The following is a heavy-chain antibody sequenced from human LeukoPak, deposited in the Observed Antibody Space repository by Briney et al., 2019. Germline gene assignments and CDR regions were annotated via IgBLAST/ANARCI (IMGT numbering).Heavy chain of an antibody. CDR3: ARSGKYGTRYNWFDP. J-gene: IGHJ5*02. Sequence: ASVKVSCKASRYTFTSYYLHWVRQAPGQGLEWMGWINPNSGGTNYAQKFQGWVTMTRDTSISTAYMELSRLRSDDTAVYYCARSGKYGTRYNWFDPWGQGTLVTVSS. CDR2: INPNSGGT. V-gene: IGHV1-2*04. CDR1: RYTFTSYY. D-gene: IGHD4-17*01.